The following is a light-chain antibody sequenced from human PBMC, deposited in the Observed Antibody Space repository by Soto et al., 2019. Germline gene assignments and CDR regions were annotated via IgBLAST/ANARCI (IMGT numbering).Light chain of an antibody. J-gene: IGKJ1*01. V-gene: IGKV3-20*01. CDR1: QSVSSNS. CDR3: QQYGDSPPT. Sequence: EIVLTQSPGTLSLSPGESATLSCRASQSVSSNSLAWYRRNPGQPPSLLIYGTSTRATDIPRRFSGSGSGTDFTLTITRREPEDFAVYFCQQYGDSPPTFGQGTKVEVK. CDR2: GTS.